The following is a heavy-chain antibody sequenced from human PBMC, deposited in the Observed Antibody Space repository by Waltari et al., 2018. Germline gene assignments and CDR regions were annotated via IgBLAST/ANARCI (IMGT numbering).Heavy chain of an antibody. Sequence: QVQLQQWGAGLLKPSETLSLTCAVYGGSFSGYYWSWIRQPPGKGLEWIGEINHSGSTNYNPSLKGRVTISVDTSKNQFSLKLSSVTAADTAVYYCARPSIYCTNGVCYTDAFDIWGQGTMVTVSS. V-gene: IGHV4-34*01. CDR1: GGSFSGYY. J-gene: IGHJ3*02. CDR3: ARPSIYCTNGVCYTDAFDI. CDR2: INHSGST. D-gene: IGHD2-8*01.